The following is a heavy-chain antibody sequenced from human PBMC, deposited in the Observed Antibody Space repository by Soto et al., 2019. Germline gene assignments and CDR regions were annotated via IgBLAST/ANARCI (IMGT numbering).Heavy chain of an antibody. V-gene: IGHV1-46*01. CDR3: AGGGVSRNRGGVAFDY. J-gene: IGHJ4*02. CDR2: INPSGGST. CDR1: GYTFTSYY. D-gene: IGHD3-16*01. Sequence: QVQLVQSGAEVKKPGASVKVSCKASGYTFTSYYMHWVRQAPGQGLEWMGIINPSGGSTSYAKKFKGRAHMTRAISTSKVYREGRRLRSEDPAVYYCAGGGVSRNRGGVAFDYWGQGTLVTVSS.